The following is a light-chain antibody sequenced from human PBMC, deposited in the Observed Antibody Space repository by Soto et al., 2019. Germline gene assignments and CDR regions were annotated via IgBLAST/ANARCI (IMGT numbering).Light chain of an antibody. CDR2: EVR. CDR1: SSDVGAYSY. V-gene: IGLV2-14*01. CDR3: SSYTGSSAPFV. Sequence: QSALTQPASVSGSPGQSITISCTGTSSDVGAYSYVSWYQQHPGKAPKVMIFEVRNRPSGVSNRFSGSKSGNTASLTISGLQAEDEADYYCSSYTGSSAPFVFGTGTKVTVL. J-gene: IGLJ1*01.